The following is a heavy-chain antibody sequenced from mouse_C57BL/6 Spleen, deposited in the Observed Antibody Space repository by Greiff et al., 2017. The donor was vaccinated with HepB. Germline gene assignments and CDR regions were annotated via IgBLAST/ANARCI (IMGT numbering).Heavy chain of an antibody. J-gene: IGHJ4*01. CDR1: GFSLTSYG. D-gene: IGHD2-3*01. V-gene: IGHV2-6-1*01. CDR2: IWSDGST. CDR3: ARQGNGYYERDYAMDY. Sequence: VQGVESGPGLVAPSQSLSITCTVSGFSLTSYGVHWVRQPPGKGLEWLVVIWSDGSTTYNSALKSRLSISKDNSKSQVFLKMNSLQTDDTAMYYCARQGNGYYERDYAMDYWGQGTSVTVSS.